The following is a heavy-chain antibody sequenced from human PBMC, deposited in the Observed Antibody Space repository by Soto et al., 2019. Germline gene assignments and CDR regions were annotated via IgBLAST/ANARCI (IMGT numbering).Heavy chain of an antibody. Sequence: QLHLQESGPGLVKPSETLSLTCTVSGDSITSSNKYWGWARQPPGKGLEWIGSTYYRGSAYYSPSPENRVTISIDSSENQLSLKLGSVPAADTAVYYCARRSYDNSGYYYVDYWGQGTLVTVSS. J-gene: IGHJ4*02. D-gene: IGHD3-22*01. V-gene: IGHV4-39*01. CDR3: ARRSYDNSGYYYVDY. CDR1: GDSITSSNKY. CDR2: TYYRGSA.